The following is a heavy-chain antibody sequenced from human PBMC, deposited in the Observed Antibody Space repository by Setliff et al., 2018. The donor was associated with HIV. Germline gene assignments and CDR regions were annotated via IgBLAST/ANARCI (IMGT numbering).Heavy chain of an antibody. J-gene: IGHJ4*02. CDR2: IYTGGGT. V-gene: IGHV4-61*02. D-gene: IGHD2-2*01. CDR1: GDSVSSRSYY. Sequence: SETLSLTCTVSGDSVSSRSYYWSWIRQSAGKGLVWVGRIYTGGGTNYNPSLKGRVTMSVDTSKNQFSLNLSSVTAADTAVYYCARDRMPMASWVPDKWGRGTLVTVSS. CDR3: ARDRMPMASWVPDK.